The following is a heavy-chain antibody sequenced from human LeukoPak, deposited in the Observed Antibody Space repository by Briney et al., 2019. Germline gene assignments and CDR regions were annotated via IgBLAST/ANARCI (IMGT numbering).Heavy chain of an antibody. J-gene: IGHJ5*02. Sequence: GGSLRLSCAASGFTFSSYAMSWVRQAPGKGLEWVSAISGSGGSTYYADSVKGRFTISRDNSKNTLYLQMNSLRAEDTAVYYCAKDPIVDSGYDWGFDPWGQGTLVTVSS. CDR2: ISGSGGST. CDR3: AKDPIVDSGYDWGFDP. D-gene: IGHD5-12*01. V-gene: IGHV3-23*01. CDR1: GFTFSSYA.